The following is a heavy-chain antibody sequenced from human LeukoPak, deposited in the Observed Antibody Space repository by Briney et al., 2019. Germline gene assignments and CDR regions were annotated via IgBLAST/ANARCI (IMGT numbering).Heavy chain of an antibody. CDR3: ARAALLQMGPFDY. J-gene: IGHJ4*02. CDR1: GGSISSGGYS. V-gene: IGHV4-30-2*01. D-gene: IGHD3-22*01. Sequence: SETLSLTCAVSGGSISSGGYSWSWIRQPPGKGLEWIGYIYHSGSTYYNPSLKSRVTISIDTSKNQFSLKLTSVTAADTAVYYCARAALLQMGPFDYWGQGTLVTVSS. CDR2: IYHSGST.